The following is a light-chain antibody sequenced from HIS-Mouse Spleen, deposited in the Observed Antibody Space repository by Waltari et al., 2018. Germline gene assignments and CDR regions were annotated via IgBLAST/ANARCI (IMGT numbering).Light chain of an antibody. CDR2: GES. V-gene: IGKV3-15*01. CDR3: QQYNNWT. J-gene: IGKJ1*01. CDR1: QSVSSN. Sequence: EIVMTQSPATLSVSPGERATLSCRASQSVSSNLAWYQQKPGQAPRLLSYGESTRATGMPARFSGSGSGTEFTLTISSLQSEDFAVYYCQQYNNWTFGQGTKVEIK.